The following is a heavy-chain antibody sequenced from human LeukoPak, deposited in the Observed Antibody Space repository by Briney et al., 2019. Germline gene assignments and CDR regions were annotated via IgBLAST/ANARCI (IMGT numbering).Heavy chain of an antibody. CDR3: AKVHYYDSGSVTLFDY. CDR2: ISVSGGST. Sequence: GGSLRLSCAASGFTFSSYAMSWVRQAPGKGLEWVSAISVSGGSTYNADSVKGRFTISRDNSKNTLYLQMNSLRADDTAVYYCAKVHYYDSGSVTLFDYWGQGTLVTVSS. J-gene: IGHJ4*02. CDR1: GFTFSSYA. D-gene: IGHD3-10*01. V-gene: IGHV3-23*01.